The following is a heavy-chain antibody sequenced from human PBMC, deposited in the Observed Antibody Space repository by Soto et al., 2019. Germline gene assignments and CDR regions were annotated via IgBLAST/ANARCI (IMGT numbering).Heavy chain of an antibody. D-gene: IGHD3-3*01. CDR2: IYSGGST. CDR3: ARAGDRYDFWSGSTYYMDV. CDR1: GFTVSSNY. V-gene: IGHV3-53*04. Sequence: EVQLVESGGGLVRPGGSLRLSCAASGFTVSSNYMSWVRQAPGKGLEWVSVIYSGGSTYYADSVKGRFTISRHNSKNTLYLQMNSLRAEDTAVYYCARAGDRYDFWSGSTYYMDVWGKGTTVTVSS. J-gene: IGHJ6*03.